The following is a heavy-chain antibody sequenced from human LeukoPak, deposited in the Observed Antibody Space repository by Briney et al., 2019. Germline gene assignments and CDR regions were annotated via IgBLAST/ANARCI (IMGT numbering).Heavy chain of an antibody. D-gene: IGHD4/OR15-4a*01. CDR2: IYPRDPDT. CDR3: ARHIGLTTRYFDY. J-gene: IGHJ4*02. Sequence: GESLKISCEGSGYKFTDYWIAWVRQMPGKGLEWMGMIYPRDPDTRYSPSFQGHVTISADKSITTAYLQWSSLKASDTAMYYCARHIGLTTRYFDYWGQGTLVTVSS. CDR1: GYKFTDYW. V-gene: IGHV5-51*01.